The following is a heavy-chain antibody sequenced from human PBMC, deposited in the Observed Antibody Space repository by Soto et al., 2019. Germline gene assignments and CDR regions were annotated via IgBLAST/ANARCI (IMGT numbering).Heavy chain of an antibody. J-gene: IGHJ4*02. CDR1: GFTFTTFD. CDR3: ARGAWLDY. V-gene: IGHV3-23*01. D-gene: IGHD5-12*01. CDR2: VRGRDGST. Sequence: EVQVLESGGGLVQPGASLRLSCAAAGFTFTTFDMSWARQAPGKGLEWVSVVRGRDGSTSYADSLKGRFTISKDSSKNTLYLQMNSLRAEDTALYYFARGAWLDYWGQGPQDTVSS.